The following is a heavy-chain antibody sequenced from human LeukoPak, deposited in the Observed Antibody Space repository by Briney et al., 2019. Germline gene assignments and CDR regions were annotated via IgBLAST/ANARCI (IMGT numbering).Heavy chain of an antibody. D-gene: IGHD1-1*01. Sequence: GGSLRLSCAASGFAFDDYGMTWVRQVPGKGLEWIAEINWIGDTTRYGDSVKGRFTISRDNAKNSLDLQINSLRVEDTAFYYCATNPPGRTYLQDWGQGTLVTVSS. J-gene: IGHJ1*01. V-gene: IGHV3-20*04. CDR1: GFAFDDYG. CDR3: ATNPPGRTYLQD. CDR2: INWIGDTT.